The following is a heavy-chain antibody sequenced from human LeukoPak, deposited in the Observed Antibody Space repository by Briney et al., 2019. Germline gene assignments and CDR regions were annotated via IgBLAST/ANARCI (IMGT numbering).Heavy chain of an antibody. V-gene: IGHV3-23*01. CDR3: ATGRGSRVYGSRDN. CDR2: ISGSGGST. Sequence: GGFLRLSCAATGFSFRRNVMSGVRQAPRKKLEWVSGISGSGGSTYYTDSVKGRFTISRDNSNNTAYLQMNSLRAEYTAGYFCATGRGSRVYGSRDNWGQGTVVCVSS. D-gene: IGHD3-10*01. J-gene: IGHJ4*02. CDR1: GFSFRRNV.